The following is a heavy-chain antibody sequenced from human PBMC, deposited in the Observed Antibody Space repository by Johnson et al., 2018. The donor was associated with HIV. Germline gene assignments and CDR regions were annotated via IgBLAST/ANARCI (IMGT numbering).Heavy chain of an antibody. CDR1: GFTFSSYV. J-gene: IGHJ3*02. D-gene: IGHD3-10*01. Sequence: QVQLVESGGGLVQPGGSLRVSCAASGFTFSSYVMSWVRQAPGKGLEWVAVISYDGSNKYYADSVKGRFTISRDTSKNTLYLQLNSLRAEDTAVYYCVRDRGTMLLDGAFDIWGQGTMVTVSS. CDR3: VRDRGTMLLDGAFDI. CDR2: ISYDGSNK. V-gene: IGHV3-30*03.